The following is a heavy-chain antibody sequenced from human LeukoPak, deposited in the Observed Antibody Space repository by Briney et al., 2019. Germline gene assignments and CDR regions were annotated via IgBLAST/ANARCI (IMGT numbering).Heavy chain of an antibody. Sequence: PGGSLRLSCAASGFTFRSYGMHWVRQAPGKGLEWVAFIRYDGSNKYYADSVKGRFTISRDNAKNSLYLQMNSLRAEDTAVYYCARDETSDVWGQGTTVTVSS. CDR2: IRYDGSNK. CDR3: ARDETSDV. CDR1: GFTFRSYG. V-gene: IGHV3-30*02. J-gene: IGHJ6*02.